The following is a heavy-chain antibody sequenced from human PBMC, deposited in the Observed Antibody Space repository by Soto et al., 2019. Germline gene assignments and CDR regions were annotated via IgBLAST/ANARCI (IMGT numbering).Heavy chain of an antibody. J-gene: IGHJ3*02. CDR1: GGTFSSYA. D-gene: IGHD6-6*01. Sequence: GASVKVSCKASGGTFSSYAISWVRQAPGQGLEWMGGIIPIFGTANYAQKFQGRVTITTDKSTSTAYMELRSLTSEDGAVYYCARALSSHGGGDAFDIWGQGTMVTVSS. CDR3: ARALSSHGGGDAFDI. CDR2: IIPIFGTA. V-gene: IGHV1-69*05.